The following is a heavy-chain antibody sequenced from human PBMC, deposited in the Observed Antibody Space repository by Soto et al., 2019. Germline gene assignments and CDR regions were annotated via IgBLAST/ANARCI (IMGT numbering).Heavy chain of an antibody. CDR2: ISGSGGST. D-gene: IGHD5-12*01. J-gene: IGHJ4*02. Sequence: PDGSLRLSCAASRLTFSSYAMSCLRQAPGKGLDWDSAISGSGGSTYYADSVRGRFTISRDNSKNALYLQMNSLRAEDTAVYYCANGGYNFVGIDYWGQGTLVTVSS. CDR3: ANGGYNFVGIDY. CDR1: RLTFSSYA. V-gene: IGHV3-23*01.